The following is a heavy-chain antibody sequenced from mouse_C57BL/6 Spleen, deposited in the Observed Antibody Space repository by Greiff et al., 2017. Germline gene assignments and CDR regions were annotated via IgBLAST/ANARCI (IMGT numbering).Heavy chain of an antibody. J-gene: IGHJ4*01. D-gene: IGHD1-1*01. CDR1: GYTFTDYN. CDR3: ARSPSHYYGSRRNYAMDY. Sequence: EVQLQQSGPELVKPGASVKIPCKASGYTFTDYNMDWVKQSHGKSLEWIGDINPNNGGTIYNQKFKGKATLTVDKSSSTASMELRSLTSEETAVYYCARSPSHYYGSRRNYAMDYWGQGTSVTVSS. V-gene: IGHV1-18*01. CDR2: INPNNGGT.